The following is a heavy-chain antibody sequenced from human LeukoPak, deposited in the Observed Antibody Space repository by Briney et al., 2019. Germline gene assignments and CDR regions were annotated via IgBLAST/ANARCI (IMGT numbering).Heavy chain of an antibody. Sequence: GGSLRLSCAASGFTFSSYGMHWVRQAPGKGLEWVAVIWYDGSNKYYADSVKGRFTISRDNSKNTLYLQMNSLRAEDTAVYYCAKASGDNSGYYFQHWGQGTLVTVSS. CDR2: IWYDGSNK. CDR3: AKASGDNSGYYFQH. D-gene: IGHD3-22*01. J-gene: IGHJ1*01. V-gene: IGHV3-33*06. CDR1: GFTFSSYG.